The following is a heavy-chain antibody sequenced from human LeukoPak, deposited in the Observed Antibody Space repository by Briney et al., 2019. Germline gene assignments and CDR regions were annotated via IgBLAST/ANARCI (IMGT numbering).Heavy chain of an antibody. J-gene: IGHJ4*02. CDR1: GFSVDSRF. V-gene: IGHV3-66*01. CDR2: ITPGGHT. D-gene: IGHD1-7*01. CDR3: ARGTSGTTTFDF. Sequence: GGSLRLSCTASGFSVDSRFMNLVRQAPGKGPEWVSFITPGGHTDYTESVKGRFTIYRDNVRNTLSLQMNSLRVEDTAVYYCARGTSGTTTFDFWGPGTLVTVSS.